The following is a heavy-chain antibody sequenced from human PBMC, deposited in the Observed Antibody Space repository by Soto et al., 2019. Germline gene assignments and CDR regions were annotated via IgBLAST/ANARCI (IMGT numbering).Heavy chain of an antibody. CDR1: GFTFSSYG. J-gene: IGHJ6*02. D-gene: IGHD1-26*01. Sequence: GGSLRLSCAASGFTFSSYGMHWVRQAPGKGLEWVAVISYDGSNKYYADSVKGRFTISRDNSKNTLYLQMNSLRAEDTAVYYCAKDVVVGATTGLGDYYYYYGMDVWGQGTTVTAP. CDR3: AKDVVVGATTGLGDYYYYYGMDV. CDR2: ISYDGSNK. V-gene: IGHV3-30*18.